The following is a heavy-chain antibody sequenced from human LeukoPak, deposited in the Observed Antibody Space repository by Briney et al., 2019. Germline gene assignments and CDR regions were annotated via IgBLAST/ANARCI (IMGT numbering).Heavy chain of an antibody. Sequence: AGGSLRLSCAASGFTFSNYAMHWVRQAPGKGLEWVAVISYDGSNKYYADSVKGRFTISRDNSKNTLYLQMNSLRAEDTAVYYCARRNGDYGFDYWGQGTLVTVSS. V-gene: IGHV3-30-3*01. CDR1: GFTFSNYA. CDR2: ISYDGSNK. CDR3: ARRNGDYGFDY. D-gene: IGHD4-17*01. J-gene: IGHJ4*02.